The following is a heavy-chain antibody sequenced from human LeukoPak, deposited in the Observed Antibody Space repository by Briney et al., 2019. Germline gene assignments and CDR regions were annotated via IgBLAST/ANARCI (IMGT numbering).Heavy chain of an antibody. CDR2: INPYSGGI. CDR1: GYTFTGFY. Sequence: ASVRVSCKASGYTFTGFYIHWVRQAPGHGLEWMGWINPYSGGINYAQSFQGRVTLTRDTSISTAYMELSSLGSDDTAIYYCARDKALDIVGTTADYWGQGTLVTVSS. V-gene: IGHV1-2*02. J-gene: IGHJ4*02. D-gene: IGHD5-12*01. CDR3: ARDKALDIVGTTADY.